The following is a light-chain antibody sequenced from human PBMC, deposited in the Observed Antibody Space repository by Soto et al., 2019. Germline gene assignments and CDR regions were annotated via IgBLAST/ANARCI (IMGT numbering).Light chain of an antibody. CDR1: SSDVGGYNS. Sequence: QSALTQPPSASGSPGQSVTISCTGTSSDVGGYNSVSWYQQHPGKAPKVMIYDVNKRPSGVPDRFSGSKSGNTASLTVSGLQAEDEAGYYCSSFASSNILVFGGGTKLTVL. CDR2: DVN. CDR3: SSFASSNILV. J-gene: IGLJ2*01. V-gene: IGLV2-8*01.